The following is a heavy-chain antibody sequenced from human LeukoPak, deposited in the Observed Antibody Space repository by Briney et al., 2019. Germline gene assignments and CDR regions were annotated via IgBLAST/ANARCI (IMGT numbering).Heavy chain of an antibody. CDR1: GFTFSSYS. CDR3: AGSRYFDY. CDR2: ICHSSSII. J-gene: IGHJ4*02. Sequence: GGSLRLSCAATGFTFSSYSMSWVRQAPGKRLEWVSYICHSSSIIYYAGSVKGRFTISRDNAKNSLYLQMNSLRDEDTAVYYCAGSRYFDYWGQGTLVTVSS. V-gene: IGHV3-48*02. D-gene: IGHD2-15*01.